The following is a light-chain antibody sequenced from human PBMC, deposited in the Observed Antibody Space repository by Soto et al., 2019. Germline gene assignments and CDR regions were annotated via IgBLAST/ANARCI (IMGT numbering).Light chain of an antibody. Sequence: DIQLTQSPSFLSASVGDRVTITCRASQGISSYLAWYQQKPGKAPNLLIYGASTLQSGVPSRFSGSGSGTEFTLTSRSVQPEDFATYYCQQLNSYPQVTFGGGTKVEIK. CDR1: QGISSY. V-gene: IGKV1-9*01. CDR3: QQLNSYPQVT. CDR2: GAS. J-gene: IGKJ4*01.